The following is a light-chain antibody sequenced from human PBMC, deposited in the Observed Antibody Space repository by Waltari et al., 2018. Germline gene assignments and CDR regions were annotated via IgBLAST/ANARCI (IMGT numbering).Light chain of an antibody. CDR1: SSDIGRYDI. CDR2: DVS. J-gene: IGLJ3*02. Sequence: QSALTQPAAVSGSPGQSVTIPCTGSSSDIGRYDIVPWYQQHPGNAPKLVISDVSKRPSGVSDRFSGSTSGDTASLTISGLQFEDEADYYCCSYAGNYVWVFGGGTRLTVL. V-gene: IGLV2-23*02. CDR3: CSYAGNYVWV.